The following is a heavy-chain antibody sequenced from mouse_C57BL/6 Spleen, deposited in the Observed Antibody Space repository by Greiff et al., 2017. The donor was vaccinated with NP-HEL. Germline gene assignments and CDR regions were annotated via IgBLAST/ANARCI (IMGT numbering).Heavy chain of an antibody. D-gene: IGHD1-1*01. J-gene: IGHJ1*03. CDR1: GYTFTSYW. V-gene: IGHV1-52*01. Sequence: QVQLQQPGAELVRPGSSVKLSCKASGYTFTSYWMHWVKQRPIQGLEWIGNIDPSDSETHYNQKFKDKATLTVDKSSSTAYMQLSSLTSEDSAVYYCARYDYYGSRHWYFDVWGTGTTVTVSS. CDR3: ARYDYYGSRHWYFDV. CDR2: IDPSDSET.